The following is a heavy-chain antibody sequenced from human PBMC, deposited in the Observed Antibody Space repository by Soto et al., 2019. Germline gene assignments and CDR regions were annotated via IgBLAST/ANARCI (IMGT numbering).Heavy chain of an antibody. Sequence: EVQLVESGGGLVKPGGSLRLSCAASGFTFSSYSMNWVRQAPGKGLEWVSSISSSSSYIYYADSVKGRFTISRDNAKNSLYLQMNSLRAEDTAVYYCAREDTGTTSYFYYWGQGTLVTVSS. CDR2: ISSSSSYI. CDR1: GFTFSSYS. V-gene: IGHV3-21*01. D-gene: IGHD1-7*01. CDR3: AREDTGTTSYFYY. J-gene: IGHJ4*02.